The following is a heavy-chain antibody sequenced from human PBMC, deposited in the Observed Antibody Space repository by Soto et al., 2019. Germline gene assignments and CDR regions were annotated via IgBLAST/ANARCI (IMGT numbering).Heavy chain of an antibody. V-gene: IGHV3-7*01. CDR2: IKEDGSEK. Sequence: GGSRRLSWSASGFTVSTYLMIWVRQTPGKGLGWVASIKEDGSEKYYVDSVKGRFTISRDNAKNSLFLQLNSLRGEDTAIYYCARDRGRLQFDYWGQGILVTFSS. CDR3: ARDRGRLQFDY. J-gene: IGHJ4*02. CDR1: GFTVSTYL. D-gene: IGHD1-26*01.